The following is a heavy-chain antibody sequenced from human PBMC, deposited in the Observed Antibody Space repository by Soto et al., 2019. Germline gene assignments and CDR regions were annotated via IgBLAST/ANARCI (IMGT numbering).Heavy chain of an antibody. D-gene: IGHD6-19*01. CDR1: GFTFCSFA. V-gene: IGHV3-23*01. Sequence: AGGSLRLSCAAPGFTFCSFAMSWVRPAPGKGLELFSAISGSGGSTYYADSVKGRFTISRDNSKNTLYLQMNSLRAEDTAVYYCAKDLGVGSSGWYADMNWFDPWGQGTLVTVSS. CDR2: ISGSGGST. J-gene: IGHJ5*02. CDR3: AKDLGVGSSGWYADMNWFDP.